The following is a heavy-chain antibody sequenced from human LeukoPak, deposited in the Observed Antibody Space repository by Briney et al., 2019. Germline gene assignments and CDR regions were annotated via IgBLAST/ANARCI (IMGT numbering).Heavy chain of an antibody. CDR2: IYYNGRT. CDR3: ARHGGTVAVNDAFDV. D-gene: IGHD1-1*01. J-gene: IGHJ3*01. V-gene: IGHV4-59*08. Sequence: SETLSLTCTVSGGSFSSYYWSWIRQPPGKGLEWIGYIYYNGRTTYNPSLSSRVTISVDMSKNQFSLKLSSVSAADTAIYYCARHGGTVAVNDAFDVWGQGTVVTVSS. CDR1: GGSFSSYY.